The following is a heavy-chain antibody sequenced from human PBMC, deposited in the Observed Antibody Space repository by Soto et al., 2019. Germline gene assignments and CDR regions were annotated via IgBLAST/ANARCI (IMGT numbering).Heavy chain of an antibody. CDR2: ISGSGGST. V-gene: IGHV3-23*01. CDR3: AKDQRGPYYFDY. Sequence: GGSLRLSCAASGFTFSIYAMSWVRQAPGKGLEWVSAISGSGGSTYYADSVKGRFTISRDNSKNTLYLQMNSLRAEDTAVYYCAKDQRGPYYFDYWGQGTLVTVSS. J-gene: IGHJ4*02. CDR1: GFTFSIYA.